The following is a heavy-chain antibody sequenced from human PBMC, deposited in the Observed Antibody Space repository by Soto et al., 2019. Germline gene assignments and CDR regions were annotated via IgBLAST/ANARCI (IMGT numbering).Heavy chain of an antibody. Sequence: PSETLSLTCAVYGGSFSGYYWSWIRQPPGKGLEWIGEINHSGSTNYNPSLKSRVTISVDTSKNQFSLKLSSVTDAATAVYYCARVPRYYGSGSYPGGDYWGQGTLVTVSS. CDR3: ARVPRYYGSGSYPGGDY. D-gene: IGHD3-10*01. J-gene: IGHJ4*02. V-gene: IGHV4-34*01. CDR2: INHSGST. CDR1: GGSFSGYY.